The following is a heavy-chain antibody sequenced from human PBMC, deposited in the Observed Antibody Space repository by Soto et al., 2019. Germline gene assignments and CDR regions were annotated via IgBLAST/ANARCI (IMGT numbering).Heavy chain of an antibody. CDR3: ASSELAYYYYGMDV. J-gene: IGHJ6*02. D-gene: IGHD1-1*01. CDR1: GYTFTSYD. CDR2: MNPNSGNT. Sequence: ASVKVSCKASGYTFTSYDINWVRQATGQGLEWMGWMNPNSGNTGYAQKFQGRVTMTRNTSISTAYMELSSLRSEDTAVYYCASSELAYYYYGMDVWGQGTTVTVSS. V-gene: IGHV1-8*01.